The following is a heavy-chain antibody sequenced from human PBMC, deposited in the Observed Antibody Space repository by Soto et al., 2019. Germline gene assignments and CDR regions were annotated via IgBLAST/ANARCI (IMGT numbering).Heavy chain of an antibody. CDR3: ARRGDCSSTSCYGILPDGRFDP. CDR1: GYTFTSYG. V-gene: IGHV1-18*01. CDR2: ISAYNGNT. J-gene: IGHJ5*02. D-gene: IGHD2-2*01. Sequence: ASVKVSCKASGYTFTSYGISWVRQAPGQGLEWMGWISAYNGNTNYAQKLQGRVTMTTDTSTSTAYMELRSLRSDDTAVYYCARRGDCSSTSCYGILPDGRFDPWGQGTLVTVSS.